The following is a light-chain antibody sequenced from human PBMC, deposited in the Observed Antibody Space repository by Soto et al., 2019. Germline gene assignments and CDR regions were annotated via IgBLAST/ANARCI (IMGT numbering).Light chain of an antibody. CDR2: GAS. V-gene: IGKV3-20*01. CDR1: QSVSNNY. Sequence: EIVLTQSPGTLSLTPGERATLSCRASQSVSNNYLGWYQQKPGQAPRLLIYGASTRATGIPDRFSGSGSGTDFTLSISRLEPEDFAVYCCQRYRSSPPISFAQGTGLEIK. J-gene: IGKJ5*01. CDR3: QRYRSSPPIS.